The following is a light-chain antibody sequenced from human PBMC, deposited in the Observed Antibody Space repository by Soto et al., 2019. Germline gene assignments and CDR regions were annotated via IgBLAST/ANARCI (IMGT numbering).Light chain of an antibody. V-gene: IGLV2-14*01. CDR3: SSFTRSSTYV. CDR2: EVN. J-gene: IGLJ1*01. Sequence: QSALTQPASVSGSPGQSITISCTGTSSDVGAYNFVSWYQQYPGKAPKVMIYEVNNRPSGVSNRFSGSKSGNTASLTISGLQAEDEADYYCSSFTRSSTYVFGSGTQVTVL. CDR1: SSDVGAYNF.